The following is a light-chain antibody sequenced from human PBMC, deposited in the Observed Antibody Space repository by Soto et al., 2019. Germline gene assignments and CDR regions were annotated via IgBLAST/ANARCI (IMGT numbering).Light chain of an antibody. Sequence: QSALTQPASVSGSPGQSITISCTGSSTDVGGYNYVSWYQQYPGKAPKLMIYEVTNRPSGVSNRFSGSKSGNTASLTISWLPGEDGAEYYCSSYTGTSTVVFGGGTKVTVL. V-gene: IGLV2-14*01. J-gene: IGLJ2*01. CDR1: STDVGGYNY. CDR2: EVT. CDR3: SSYTGTSTVV.